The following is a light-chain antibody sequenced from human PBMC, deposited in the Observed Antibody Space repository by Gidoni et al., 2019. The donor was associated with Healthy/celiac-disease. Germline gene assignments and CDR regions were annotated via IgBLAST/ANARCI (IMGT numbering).Light chain of an antibody. V-gene: IGKV3-11*01. CDR2: DAS. CDR1: QSVSSY. J-gene: IGKJ2*01. Sequence: DIVLTQSPATLSLSPGERATLSCRASQSVSSYLAWYQQKPGQAPRRLIYDASNRATGIPARFSGSGSGTDFTLTISSLEPEDFAVYYCQQRSNWPRYTFGQXTKLEIK. CDR3: QQRSNWPRYT.